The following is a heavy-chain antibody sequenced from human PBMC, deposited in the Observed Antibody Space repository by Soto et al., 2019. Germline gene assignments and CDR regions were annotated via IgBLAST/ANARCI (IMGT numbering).Heavy chain of an antibody. D-gene: IGHD3-16*02. CDR1: GFSISDYE. CDR2: ISSNGSSI. Sequence: EVQMVESGGGLVQPGGSLRLSCVASGFSISDYELHWVRQAPGRGLEWVSYISSNGSSIYYTDSVRGRFTISRNNAKNSLFLQMNSLRVEDTAVYYCARSRIAYWGQGTLVTVSS. V-gene: IGHV3-48*03. CDR3: ARSRIAY. J-gene: IGHJ4*02.